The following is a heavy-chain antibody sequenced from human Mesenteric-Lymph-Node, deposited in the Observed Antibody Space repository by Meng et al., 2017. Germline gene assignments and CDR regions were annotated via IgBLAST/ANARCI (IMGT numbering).Heavy chain of an antibody. Sequence: ASMKVSCKASGYTFTDYFMHWVRQAPGQGLEWMGWINPNNGGTNYAQKFQGRVTMTRDTSISTAYMELSRLRSDDTAVYYCARDGLPGSYFNWFDPWGQGTVVTVSS. CDR2: INPNNGGT. V-gene: IGHV1-2*02. CDR1: GYTFTDYF. J-gene: IGHJ5*02. CDR3: ARDGLPGSYFNWFDP. D-gene: IGHD3-10*01.